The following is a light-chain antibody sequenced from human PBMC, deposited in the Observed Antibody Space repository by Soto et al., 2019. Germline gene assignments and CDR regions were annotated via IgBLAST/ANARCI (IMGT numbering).Light chain of an antibody. CDR2: DAS. J-gene: IGKJ5*01. Sequence: EIVMTQSPATLSVSPRERATLSCRASQSVSSSLAWYQQQPGQAPRLLIYDASNRATGIPARFSGSGSGTDFTLTISSLEPEDFAVYYCQKRNNWPINFGQGTRLEIK. CDR3: QKRNNWPIN. CDR1: QSVSSS. V-gene: IGKV3-11*01.